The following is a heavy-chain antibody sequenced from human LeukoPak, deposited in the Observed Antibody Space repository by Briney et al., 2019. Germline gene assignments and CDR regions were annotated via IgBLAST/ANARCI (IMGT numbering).Heavy chain of an antibody. D-gene: IGHD1-14*01. CDR2: TNAGNGNT. Sequence: ASVKVSCTASGYTFTSYAMHWVRQAPGQRLEWMGWTNAGNGNTKYSQKFQGRVSITRDTSASTAYMELSSLRSGDTAVYYCARVACRYPCQFDYWGQGTLVTVSS. CDR1: GYTFTSYA. V-gene: IGHV1-3*01. CDR3: ARVACRYPCQFDY. J-gene: IGHJ4*02.